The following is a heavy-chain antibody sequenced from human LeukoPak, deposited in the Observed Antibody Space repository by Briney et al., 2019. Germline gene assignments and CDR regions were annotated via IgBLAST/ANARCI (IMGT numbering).Heavy chain of an antibody. CDR3: TRAHSGYDYYYGMDV. J-gene: IGHJ6*02. CDR1: GYTFTSYD. V-gene: IGHV1-8*01. CDR2: MNTNIGNT. D-gene: IGHD5-12*01. Sequence: GASVTVSCKASGYTFTSYDVNWVRQATGQGLEWMGWMNTNIGNTGYAQKFQGRVTMTRNTSISTDYMELSSVTSEDTAVYYCTRAHSGYDYYYGMDVWGQGTTVTVSS.